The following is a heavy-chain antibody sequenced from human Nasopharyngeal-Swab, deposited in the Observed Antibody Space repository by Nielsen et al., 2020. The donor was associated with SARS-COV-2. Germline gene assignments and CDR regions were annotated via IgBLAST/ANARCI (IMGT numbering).Heavy chain of an antibody. CDR2: ISYDGSNK. Sequence: GASLKISCAASGFTFSSYGMHWVRQAPGKGLEWVAVISYDGSNKYYADSVKGRFTISRDNSKNTLYLQMNSLRAEDTAVYYCAKNSGYDSFDYWGQGTLVTVSS. V-gene: IGHV3-30*18. CDR1: GFTFSSYG. CDR3: AKNSGYDSFDY. J-gene: IGHJ4*02. D-gene: IGHD5-12*01.